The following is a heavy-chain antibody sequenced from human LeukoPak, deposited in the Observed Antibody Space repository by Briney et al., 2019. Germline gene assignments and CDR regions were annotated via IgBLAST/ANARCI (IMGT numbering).Heavy chain of an antibody. CDR3: ARVGASRVVAATYAFDI. J-gene: IGHJ3*02. Sequence: PGRSLRLSCAASGFTFSSYEMNWVRQAPGKGLEWVSYISSSGSTIYYADSVKGRFTISRDNAKNSLYLQMNSLRAEDTAVYYCARVGASRVVAATYAFDIWGQGTMVTVSS. V-gene: IGHV3-48*03. CDR2: ISSSGSTI. CDR1: GFTFSSYE. D-gene: IGHD2-15*01.